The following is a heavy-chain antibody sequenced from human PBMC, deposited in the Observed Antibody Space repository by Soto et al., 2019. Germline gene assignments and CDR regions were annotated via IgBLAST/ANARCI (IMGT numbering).Heavy chain of an antibody. Sequence: WASVKVSCKASGYTFTGYYMHWLRQAPGQGLEWMGWINPNSGCTNYAQKFQGRVTMTRDTSISTAYMELSRLRSDDTAVYYCARVRFNWNYGNWFDPWGQGTLVTVSS. CDR2: INPNSGCT. J-gene: IGHJ5*02. V-gene: IGHV1-2*02. CDR1: GYTFTGYY. CDR3: ARVRFNWNYGNWFDP. D-gene: IGHD1-7*01.